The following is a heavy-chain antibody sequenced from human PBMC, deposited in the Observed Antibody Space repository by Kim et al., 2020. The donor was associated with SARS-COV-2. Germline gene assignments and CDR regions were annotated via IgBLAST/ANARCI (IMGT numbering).Heavy chain of an antibody. J-gene: IGHJ5*02. Sequence: GGSLRLSCAASGFTFSSYSMNWVRQAPGKGLEWVSSISSSSSYIYYADSVKGRFTISRDNAKNSLYLQMNSLRAEDTAVYYCARDLGYCSSTSCEGWFDPWGQGTLVTVSS. CDR3: ARDLGYCSSTSCEGWFDP. CDR2: ISSSSSYI. V-gene: IGHV3-21*01. D-gene: IGHD2-2*01. CDR1: GFTFSSYS.